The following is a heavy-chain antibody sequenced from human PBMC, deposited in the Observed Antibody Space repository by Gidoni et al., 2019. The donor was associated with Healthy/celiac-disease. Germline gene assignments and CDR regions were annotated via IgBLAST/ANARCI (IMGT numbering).Heavy chain of an antibody. J-gene: IGHJ3*02. Sequence: EVQLVESGGGLVQPGGSLRLSCAASGFTFSHYIMNWVRQAPGKGLEWVSYISSSSSTIYYADSVKGRFTISRDNAKNSLYLKMNSLRAEDTAVYYCARDHCSSTSCYALDAFDIWGQGTMVTVSS. CDR3: ARDHCSSTSCYALDAFDI. D-gene: IGHD2-2*01. CDR2: ISSSSSTI. CDR1: GFTFSHYI. V-gene: IGHV3-48*01.